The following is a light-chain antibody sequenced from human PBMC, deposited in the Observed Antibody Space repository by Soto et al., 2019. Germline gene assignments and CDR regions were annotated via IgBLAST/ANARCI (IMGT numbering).Light chain of an antibody. J-gene: IGLJ1*01. Sequence: QSALTQPASVSGSPGQSITISCTGTSSDVGGYNYVSWYQQHPGKAPKLMIYDVSNRPSGVSNRFSGSKSGNTASLTISGLQAEDEADYYCSSYTSSLYVFVTGTMVTVL. V-gene: IGLV2-14*01. CDR2: DVS. CDR1: SSDVGGYNY. CDR3: SSYTSSLYV.